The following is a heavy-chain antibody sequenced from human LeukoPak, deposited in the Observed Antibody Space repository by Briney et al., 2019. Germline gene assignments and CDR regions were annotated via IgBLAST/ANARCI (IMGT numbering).Heavy chain of an antibody. Sequence: SETLSLTCTVSGGSISNYYWTWIRQPPGKGLEWIGHIYSSGNANYNPSLKSRVTMSVDMPKKQFSLKLNSVTAADTAVYYCASLHYEILTGYRFDYWGQGILVTVSS. J-gene: IGHJ4*02. D-gene: IGHD3-9*01. CDR3: ASLHYEILTGYRFDY. CDR1: GGSISNYY. CDR2: IYSSGNA. V-gene: IGHV4-59*01.